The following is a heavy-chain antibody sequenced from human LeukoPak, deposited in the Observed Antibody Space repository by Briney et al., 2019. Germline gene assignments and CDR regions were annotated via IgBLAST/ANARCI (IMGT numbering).Heavy chain of an antibody. CDR3: AKVGLGVWSGYNNGPYYFDY. CDR1: GFTFSSYA. D-gene: IGHD3-3*01. CDR2: ISGSGGGT. V-gene: IGHV3-23*01. Sequence: GGSLRLSCAASGFTFSSYAMSWVRQAPGKGLEWVSAISGSGGGTYYADSVKGRFTISRDNSKNTLYLQMNSLRAEDTAVYYCAKVGLGVWSGYNNGPYYFDYWGQGTLVTVSS. J-gene: IGHJ4*02.